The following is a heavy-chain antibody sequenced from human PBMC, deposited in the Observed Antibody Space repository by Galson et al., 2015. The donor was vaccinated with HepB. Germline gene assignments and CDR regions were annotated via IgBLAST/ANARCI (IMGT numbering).Heavy chain of an antibody. CDR3: AHRVPGYNTWGGGWFDS. Sequence: PALVKPTQTLTLTCTFSGFSLATGGVGVGWIRQPPGEALEWLALIYWDDDKRYSPSLKSRLTIYKDTSKNQVVLAMTNMDPVDTGTYYCAHRVPGYNTWGGGWFDSWCQGTLVTVSS. CDR2: IYWDDDK. D-gene: IGHD1-14*01. CDR1: GFSLATGGVG. V-gene: IGHV2-5*02. J-gene: IGHJ5*01.